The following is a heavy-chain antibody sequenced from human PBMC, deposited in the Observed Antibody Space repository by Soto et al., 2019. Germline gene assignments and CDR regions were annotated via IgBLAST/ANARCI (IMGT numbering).Heavy chain of an antibody. Sequence: ASVKVSCKASGYTFTNYNINWVRQATGQGLEWMGWMNPKTGNTGYAEKFQGRVTMTRNSSINTAFMELSGLRSEDTAVYYCARDGAYCGGDCYNPQYYYYGMDVWGQGTTVTVSS. J-gene: IGHJ6*02. V-gene: IGHV1-8*01. D-gene: IGHD2-21*02. CDR2: MNPKTGNT. CDR1: GYTFTNYN. CDR3: ARDGAYCGGDCYNPQYYYYGMDV.